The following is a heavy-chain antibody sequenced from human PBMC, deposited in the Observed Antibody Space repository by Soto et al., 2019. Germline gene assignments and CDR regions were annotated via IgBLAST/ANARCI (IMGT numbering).Heavy chain of an antibody. D-gene: IGHD5-18*01. V-gene: IGHV3-48*03. CDR2: ISSIGITI. J-gene: IGHJ4*02. Sequence: PGGSLRFSGQASGFTFSSYEMNWVRQAPGKGLEWVSYISSIGITICYAVSVNGRFTISRGNAKNSLYLQMNSLRAGNRSVYYCAREPTDVDTAMPGGFDYWGQGTLVTDSS. CDR1: GFTFSSYE. CDR3: AREPTDVDTAMPGGFDY.